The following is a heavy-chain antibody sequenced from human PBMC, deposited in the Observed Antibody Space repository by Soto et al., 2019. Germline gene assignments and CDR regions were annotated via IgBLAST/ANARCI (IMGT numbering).Heavy chain of an antibody. Sequence: QVQLVQSGAEVKKPGASVKVSCKASGYTFTNYDINWVRQATGQGLEWVGWMNPNSGHTGFAQKFQGRLTMTRDTSISTAYMELSSLSSEDTAVYYCARGRSSYGDYINWYFDLWGRGTLVTVSS. V-gene: IGHV1-8*01. D-gene: IGHD4-17*01. CDR3: ARGRSSYGDYINWYFDL. CDR2: MNPNSGHT. J-gene: IGHJ2*01. CDR1: GYTFTNYD.